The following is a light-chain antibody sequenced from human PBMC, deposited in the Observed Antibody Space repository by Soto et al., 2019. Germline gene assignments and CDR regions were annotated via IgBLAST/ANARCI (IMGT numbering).Light chain of an antibody. Sequence: DVQRTQSPSTLSTSLGDRVTITCRASQIITRWLAWYQQRPGKVPKLLMYDASTLESGVPSRFSGSGSGTEFTLTISSLQPDDIATYYCQQYSRYPRTFGQGTKVDIK. V-gene: IGKV1-5*01. CDR3: QQYSRYPRT. CDR2: DAS. J-gene: IGKJ1*01. CDR1: QIITRW.